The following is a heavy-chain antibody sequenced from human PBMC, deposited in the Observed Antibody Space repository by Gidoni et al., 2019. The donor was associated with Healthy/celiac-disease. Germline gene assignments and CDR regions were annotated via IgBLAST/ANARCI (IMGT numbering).Heavy chain of an antibody. CDR3: AQQAYYYDSSGYYPDY. D-gene: IGHD3-22*01. J-gene: IGHJ4*02. CDR1: GGTFSSYA. Sequence: QVQLVQSGAEVQKPGSSVKVSCKASGGTFSSYAISWVRQAPGQGLEWMGGIIPIFGTANYAQKFQGRVTITADESTSTAYMELSSLRSEDTAVYYCAQQAYYYDSSGYYPDYWGQGTLVTVSS. V-gene: IGHV1-69*01. CDR2: IIPIFGTA.